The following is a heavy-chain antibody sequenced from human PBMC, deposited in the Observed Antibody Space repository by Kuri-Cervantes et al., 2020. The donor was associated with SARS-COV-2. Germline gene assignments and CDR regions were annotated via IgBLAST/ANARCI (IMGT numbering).Heavy chain of an antibody. V-gene: IGHV1-18*01. J-gene: IGHJ2*01. Sequence: ASVKVSCKASGYSFTNYGLSWVRQAPGRGLEWVASINTYNGNTNYAQILQGRVTMTTDTSTSTAYMELRSLRSDDTAVYYCARDNEYGPLGYFDLWGRGTLVTVSS. CDR2: INTYNGNT. CDR3: ARDNEYGPLGYFDL. CDR1: GYSFTNYG. D-gene: IGHD4-17*01.